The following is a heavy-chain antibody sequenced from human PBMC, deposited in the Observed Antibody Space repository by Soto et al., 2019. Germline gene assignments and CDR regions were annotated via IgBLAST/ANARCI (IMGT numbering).Heavy chain of an antibody. V-gene: IGHV1-69*01. CDR3: ATGETWIQLAHFDY. J-gene: IGHJ4*02. D-gene: IGHD5-18*01. CDR2: IIPIFGTA. CDR1: GGTFSSYA. Sequence: QVQLVQSGAEVKKPGSSVKVSCKASGGTFSSYAISWVRQAPGQGLEWMGGIIPIFGTANYAQKFQGRVTITADESTSTAYMELSSLRSDDTAVYYCATGETWIQLAHFDYWGQGTLVTVSS.